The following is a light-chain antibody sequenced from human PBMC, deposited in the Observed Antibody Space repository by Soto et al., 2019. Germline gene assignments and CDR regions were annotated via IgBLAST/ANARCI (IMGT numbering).Light chain of an antibody. CDR3: LQHSAYPRT. J-gene: IGKJ1*01. V-gene: IGKV1-17*01. Sequence: DVQMTQSPSSLSASVGDRVTITCRASQGISNYFGWYQQKPGKAPKRLIYEVSSLQSGVPSRFSGSGSVTEFTLTINGLQPEDFATYYCLQHSAYPRTFGQGTKVEMK. CDR2: EVS. CDR1: QGISNY.